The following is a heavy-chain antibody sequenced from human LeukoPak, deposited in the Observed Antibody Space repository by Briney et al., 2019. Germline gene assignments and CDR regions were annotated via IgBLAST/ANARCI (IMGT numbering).Heavy chain of an antibody. CDR2: IRSKAYGGTT. J-gene: IGHJ1*01. CDR3: TGTYDSSGSVYFQH. D-gene: IGHD3-22*01. CDR1: GFTFGDYA. V-gene: IGHV3-49*03. Sequence: PGGSLRLSCTASGFTFGDYAMSWFRQAPGKGLEWVGFIRSKAYGGTTEYAASVKGRFTISRDDSKSIAYLQMNSLKTEDTAVYYCTGTYDSSGSVYFQHWGQGTLVTVSS.